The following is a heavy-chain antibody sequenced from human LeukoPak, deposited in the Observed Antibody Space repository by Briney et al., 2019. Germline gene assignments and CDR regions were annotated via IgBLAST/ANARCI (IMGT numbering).Heavy chain of an antibody. D-gene: IGHD2-15*01. CDR1: GFTFSSYS. CDR3: ARDLRRYCSGGSRPGLVDY. J-gene: IGHJ4*02. Sequence: PGGSLRLSCAASGFTFSSYSMNWVRQAPGKGLEWVSSISSSSSYIYYAGSVRGRFTISRDSAKNSLYLQMNSLRAEDTAVYYCARDLRRYCSGGSRPGLVDYWGQGTLVTVSS. V-gene: IGHV3-21*01. CDR2: ISSSSSYI.